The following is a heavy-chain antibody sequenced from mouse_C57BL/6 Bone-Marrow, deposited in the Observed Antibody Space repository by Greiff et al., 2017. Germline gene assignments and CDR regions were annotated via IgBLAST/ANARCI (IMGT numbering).Heavy chain of an antibody. D-gene: IGHD1-1*01. CDR2: IYPGDGDT. Sequence: VNLVESGPELVKPGASVKISCKASGYAFSSSWMNWVKQRPGKGLEWIGRIYPGDGDTNYNGKFKGKATLTADKSSSTAYMQLSSLTSEDSAVYCCARSGANYYGSSYNWYFDVWGTGTTVTVSS. CDR3: ARSGANYYGSSYNWYFDV. V-gene: IGHV1-82*01. CDR1: GYAFSSSW. J-gene: IGHJ1*03.